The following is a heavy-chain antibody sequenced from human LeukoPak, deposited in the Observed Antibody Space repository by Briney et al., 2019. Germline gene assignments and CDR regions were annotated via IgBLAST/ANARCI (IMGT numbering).Heavy chain of an antibody. CDR3: ARRTIAAAGPIPGMDV. Sequence: SVKVSCKASGGTFSSYAISWVRQAPGQGLEWMGGIIPIFGTANYAQKFQGRVTITADKSTSTAYMELSSLRSEDTAVYYCARRTIAAAGPIPGMDVWGKGTTVTVSS. J-gene: IGHJ6*04. D-gene: IGHD6-13*01. V-gene: IGHV1-69*06. CDR1: GGTFSSYA. CDR2: IIPIFGTA.